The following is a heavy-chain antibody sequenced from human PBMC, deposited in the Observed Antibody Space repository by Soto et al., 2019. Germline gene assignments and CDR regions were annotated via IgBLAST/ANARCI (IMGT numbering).Heavy chain of an antibody. D-gene: IGHD1-26*01. CDR2: ISSSSSYI. CDR1: GFTFSSYS. CDR3: ARVMFSGVSGSYGVGYFDY. V-gene: IGHV3-21*01. J-gene: IGHJ4*02. Sequence: EVQLVESGGGLVKPGGSLRLSCAASGFTFSSYSMNWVRQAPGKGLEWVSSISSSSSYIYYADSVNGRFTISRDNAKNSLYLQMNSLRAEDTAVYYCARVMFSGVSGSYGVGYFDYWGQGTLVTVSS.